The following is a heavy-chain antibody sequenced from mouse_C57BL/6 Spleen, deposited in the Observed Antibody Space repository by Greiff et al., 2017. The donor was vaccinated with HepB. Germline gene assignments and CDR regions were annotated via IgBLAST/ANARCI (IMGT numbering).Heavy chain of an antibody. J-gene: IGHJ3*01. Sequence: QVQLQQPGAELVKPGASVKLPCKASGYTFTSYWMQWVKQRPGQGLEWIGEIDPSDSYTNYNQKFKGKATLTVDTSSSTAYMQLSSLTSEDSAVYYCARGGWLPPFAYWGQGTLVTVSA. V-gene: IGHV1-50*01. CDR3: ARGGWLPPFAY. CDR1: GYTFTSYW. CDR2: IDPSDSYT. D-gene: IGHD2-3*01.